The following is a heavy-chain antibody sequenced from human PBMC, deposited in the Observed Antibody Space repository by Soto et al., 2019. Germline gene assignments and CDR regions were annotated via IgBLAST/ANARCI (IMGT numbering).Heavy chain of an antibody. Sequence: SETLSLTCTVSGGSISSYYWSWIRQPPGKGLEWIGYIYYSGSTNYNPSLKSRVTISVDTSKNQFSLKLSSVTAADTAVYYCARDAGPPRPFDYWGQGTLVTVSS. J-gene: IGHJ4*02. CDR3: ARDAGPPRPFDY. CDR2: IYYSGST. D-gene: IGHD6-13*01. CDR1: GGSISSYY. V-gene: IGHV4-59*01.